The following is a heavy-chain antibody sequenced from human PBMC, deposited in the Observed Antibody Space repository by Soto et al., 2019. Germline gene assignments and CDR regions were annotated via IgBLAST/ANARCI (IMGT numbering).Heavy chain of an antibody. CDR3: TRDKTLTGYSGNWFDP. Sequence: GGSLRLSCAASGFSFSNYDMNWVRRAPGKGLEWVSSITANGGSTFYADSVRGRFTISRDNSQNTLYLQMNSLRAEDTALYYCTRDKTLTGYSGNWFDPWGQGTLVTVSS. D-gene: IGHD3-9*01. J-gene: IGHJ5*02. CDR2: ITANGGST. V-gene: IGHV3-23*01. CDR1: GFSFSNYD.